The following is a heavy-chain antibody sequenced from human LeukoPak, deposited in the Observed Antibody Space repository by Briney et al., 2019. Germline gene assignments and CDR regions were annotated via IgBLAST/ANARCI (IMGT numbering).Heavy chain of an antibody. Sequence: PSETLSLTCAVYGGSFSGYYWSWIRQPPGKGLEWIGEINHSGSTNYNPSLKSRVTISVDTSKNQFSLKLSSVTAADTAVYYCASRVPAAMRGMDAFDIWGQGTMVTVSS. V-gene: IGHV4-34*01. CDR1: GGSFSGYY. CDR3: ASRVPAAMRGMDAFDI. CDR2: INHSGST. J-gene: IGHJ3*02. D-gene: IGHD2-2*01.